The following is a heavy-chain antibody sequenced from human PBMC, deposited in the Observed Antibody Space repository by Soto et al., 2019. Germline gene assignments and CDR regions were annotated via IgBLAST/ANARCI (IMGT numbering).Heavy chain of an antibody. D-gene: IGHD6-19*01. CDR1: GFTFSNAW. J-gene: IGHJ4*02. Sequence: GGSLRLSCAASGFTFSNAWMNWVRQAPGKGLEWVGRIKSKTDGGTTDYAAPVKGRFTISRDDSKNTLYLQMNSLKTEDTAVYYCTSYSSGWYNYFDYWGQGTLVTVSS. CDR3: TSYSSGWYNYFDY. CDR2: IKSKTDGGTT. V-gene: IGHV3-15*07.